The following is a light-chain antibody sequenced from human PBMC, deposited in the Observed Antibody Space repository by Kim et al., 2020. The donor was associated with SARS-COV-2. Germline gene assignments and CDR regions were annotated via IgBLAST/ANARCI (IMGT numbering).Light chain of an antibody. Sequence: GDRVTITCRASQSISSRLAWYQQKPGKAPKLLIYDASDLESGVPSRFSGSGSGTEFTLTISSLQPDDFATYYCQQYNNFSYTFGQGTKLEIK. CDR1: QSISSR. CDR2: DAS. J-gene: IGKJ2*01. V-gene: IGKV1-5*01. CDR3: QQYNNFSYT.